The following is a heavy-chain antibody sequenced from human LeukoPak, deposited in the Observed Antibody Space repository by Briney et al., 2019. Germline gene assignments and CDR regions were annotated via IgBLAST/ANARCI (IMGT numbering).Heavy chain of an antibody. CDR3: ARGLCESCGHPLGL. CDR1: GFTFSNYW. CDR2: INSDGSST. D-gene: IGHD3-22*01. J-gene: IGHJ4*02. V-gene: IGHV3-74*03. Sequence: GGSLRLSCAASGFTFSNYWMHWVRQVPGKGLVWVSRINSDGSSTEHADSVKGRFTISRDNAKHTPYLQMDSLRAEDTAVYHCARGLCESCGHPLGLWGRGTLVTVSS.